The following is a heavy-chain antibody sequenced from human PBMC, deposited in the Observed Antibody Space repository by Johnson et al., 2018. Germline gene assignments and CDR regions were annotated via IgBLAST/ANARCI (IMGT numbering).Heavy chain of an antibody. Sequence: VQLVESGGGLVRPGGSXRLSCAVSGLSCSHVWMNWVRQAPGKGLEGVGRIKTKSAGGPTDYAAPVKDRFTISRDDSERTVYLQMNSLKTEDTAGYYCTTVGIAAAGMGFQHWGQGTLVTASS. CDR2: IKTKSAGGPT. V-gene: IGHV3-15*07. J-gene: IGHJ1*01. CDR1: GLSCSHVW. CDR3: TTVGIAAAGMGFQH. D-gene: IGHD6-13*01.